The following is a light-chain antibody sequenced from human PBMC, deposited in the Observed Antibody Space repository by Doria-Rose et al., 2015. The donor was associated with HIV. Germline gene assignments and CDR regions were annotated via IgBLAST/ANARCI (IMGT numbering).Light chain of an antibody. V-gene: IGKV3-11*01. CDR1: QSISSN. Sequence: VLTQPPATLSLSPGERATLSCRASQSISSNLAWYQQKPGQAPRLLIYGASTRATGIPARFSGSGSGTDFTLTISSLEPEDFAVYYCQQRSNWPKTFGQGTKLEIK. J-gene: IGKJ2*01. CDR3: QQRSNWPKT. CDR2: GAS.